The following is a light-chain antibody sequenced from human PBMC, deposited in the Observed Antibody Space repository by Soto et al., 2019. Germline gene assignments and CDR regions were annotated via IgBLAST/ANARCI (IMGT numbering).Light chain of an antibody. J-gene: IGKJ5*01. CDR2: DAS. V-gene: IGKV3-15*01. Sequence: EIVITQSSVTLSFSTVEGATLSCRASQNINSNLAWYKQKPGQAPSLLNYDASTRAAGIPARVGGSGSGTEFTLSISSLQSEDFAVYFCQQYNLWPLTLGQGTRLEIK. CDR3: QQYNLWPLT. CDR1: QNINSN.